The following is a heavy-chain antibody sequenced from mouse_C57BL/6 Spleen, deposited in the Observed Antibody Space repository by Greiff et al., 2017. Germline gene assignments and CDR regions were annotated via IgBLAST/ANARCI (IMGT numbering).Heavy chain of an antibody. V-gene: IGHV14-3*01. CDR2: IDPANGNT. CDR3: PGSRDYYGSSPDY. CDR1: GFNIKNTY. Sequence: EVQLQQSVAELVRPGASVKLSCTASGFNIKNTYMHWVKQRPEQGLEWIGRIDPANGNTKYAPKFQGKATITADTSSNTAYLQLSSLTSEDTAIYYCPGSRDYYGSSPDYWGQGTTLTVSS. D-gene: IGHD1-1*01. J-gene: IGHJ2*01.